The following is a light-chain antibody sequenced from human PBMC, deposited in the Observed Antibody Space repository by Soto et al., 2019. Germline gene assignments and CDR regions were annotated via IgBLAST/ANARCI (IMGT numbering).Light chain of an antibody. V-gene: IGKV3-11*01. J-gene: IGKJ2*01. Sequence: EIVLTQFPATLSLSPGERATLSCRASQSISSFLVWYQQKPGQAPRLLIYDASNRATGIPARFSGSGSGTDFTLTISSLEPEDFAVYYCQQRYDWPLTFGQGTKLEIK. CDR3: QQRYDWPLT. CDR1: QSISSF. CDR2: DAS.